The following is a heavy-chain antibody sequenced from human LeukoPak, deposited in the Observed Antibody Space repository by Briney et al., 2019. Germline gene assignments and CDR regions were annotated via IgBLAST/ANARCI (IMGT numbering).Heavy chain of an antibody. CDR1: GGSISSSSYY. D-gene: IGHD5-24*01. CDR2: IYYSGST. Sequence: PSETLSLTCTVSGGSISSSSYYWGWIRQPPGKGLEWIGSIYYSGSTYYNPSLKSRLTISVDTSKNQFSRKLSSVTAEATAVYYCATLRDGYTGIDYWGQGTLVTVSS. CDR3: ATLRDGYTGIDY. J-gene: IGHJ4*02. V-gene: IGHV4-39*01.